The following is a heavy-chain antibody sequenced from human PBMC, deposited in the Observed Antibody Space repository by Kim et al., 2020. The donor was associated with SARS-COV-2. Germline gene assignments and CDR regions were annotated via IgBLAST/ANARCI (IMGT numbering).Heavy chain of an antibody. V-gene: IGHV4-34*01. J-gene: IGHJ3*02. Sequence: SETLSLTCAVYGGSFSGYYWSWIRQPPGKGLEWIGEINHSGSTNYNPSLKSRVTISVDTSKNQFSLKLSSVTAADTAVYYCARGGYSYGYAKSPSAFDIWGQGTMVTVSS. CDR1: GGSFSGYY. D-gene: IGHD5-18*01. CDR2: INHSGST. CDR3: ARGGYSYGYAKSPSAFDI.